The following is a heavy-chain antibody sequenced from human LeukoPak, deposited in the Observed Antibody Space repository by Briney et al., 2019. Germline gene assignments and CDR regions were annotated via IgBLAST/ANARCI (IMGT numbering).Heavy chain of an antibody. V-gene: IGHV4-34*01. D-gene: IGHD3-3*01. J-gene: IGHJ6*03. CDR1: GGSFSGYY. CDR2: LNHSGST. Sequence: SETLSLTCAVYGGSFSGYYWSWIRQPPGKGLEWIGELNHSGSTNYNPSLKSRVTISVDTSKNQFSLKLSSVTAADTAVYYCARAPYYDFWGGYYTGYMDVWGKGTTVTVSS. CDR3: ARAPYYDFWGGYYTGYMDV.